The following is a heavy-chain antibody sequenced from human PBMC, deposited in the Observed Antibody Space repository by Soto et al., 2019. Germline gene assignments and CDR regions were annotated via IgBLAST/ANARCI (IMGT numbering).Heavy chain of an antibody. Sequence: QVQLVESGGGVVQPGRSLRLSCAASGFTFSNHGMHWVRQAPGKGLEWGAVLWYDGSDKYYAESVKGRFTISRDNSKNTLYLQMNSLRAEDTAVYYCARDKGKVHFDYWGQGTLVTVSS. V-gene: IGHV3-33*01. CDR2: LWYDGSDK. CDR3: ARDKGKVHFDY. CDR1: GFTFSNHG. D-gene: IGHD3-10*01. J-gene: IGHJ4*02.